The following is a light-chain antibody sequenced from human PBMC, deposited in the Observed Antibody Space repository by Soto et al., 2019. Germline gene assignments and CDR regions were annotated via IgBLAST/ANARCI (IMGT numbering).Light chain of an antibody. CDR2: GAS. V-gene: IGKV3-20*01. Sequence: EILLTQYPGTLSLSPGERATLSCRASRSVSSSYLAWYQQKPGQAPRLLIYGASSRATGIPDRFSGSGSGTDFTLTISRLEPEDFAVYYCQQYGSSPRTFGQGTKVDI. CDR1: RSVSSSY. CDR3: QQYGSSPRT. J-gene: IGKJ1*01.